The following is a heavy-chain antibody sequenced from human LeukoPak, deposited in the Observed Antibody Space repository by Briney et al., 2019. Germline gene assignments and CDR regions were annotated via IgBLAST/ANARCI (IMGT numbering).Heavy chain of an antibody. V-gene: IGHV1-18*01. CDR2: TSPYGETP. CDR3: AKVDTPIIEGARGDTFHV. J-gene: IGHJ3*01. CDR1: GYSFSNFG. Sequence: GASVKVSCKTSGYSFSNFGIAWVRQAPGQGLAWLGWTSPYGETPTYAQEFQGRVTMTTDTSTTTAYMELRSLTSDDTAMYYCAKVDTPIIEGARGDTFHVWGQGTMVIVSS. D-gene: IGHD1-26*01.